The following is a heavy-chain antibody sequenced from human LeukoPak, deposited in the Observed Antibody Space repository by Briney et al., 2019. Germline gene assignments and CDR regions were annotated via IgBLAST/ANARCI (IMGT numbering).Heavy chain of an antibody. CDR3: ARELKTYEDIVVVPAAPPPGYYYMDV. V-gene: IGHV4-59*01. CDR2: IYYSGST. D-gene: IGHD2-2*01. J-gene: IGHJ6*03. CDR1: GGSISSYY. Sequence: NPSETLSLTCTVSGGSISSYYWSWIRQPPGKGLEWIGYIYYSGSTNYNPSLKSRVTISVDTSKNQFSLKLSSVTAADTAVYYCARELKTYEDIVVVPAAPPPGYYYMDVWGKGTTVTVSS.